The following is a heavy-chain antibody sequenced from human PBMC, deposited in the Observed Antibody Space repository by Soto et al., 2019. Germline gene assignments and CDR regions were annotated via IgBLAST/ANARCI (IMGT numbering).Heavy chain of an antibody. CDR1: GFTFSSYG. CDR3: AKDLGGGVIYAKYYFDY. V-gene: IGHV3-30*18. J-gene: IGHJ4*02. D-gene: IGHD3-16*02. Sequence: GGSLRLSCAASGFTFSSYGMHWVRQAPGKGLEWVAVISYDGSNKYYADSVKGRFTISRDNSKNTLYLQMNSLRAEDTAVYYCAKDLGGGVIYAKYYFDYWGQGTLVTVSS. CDR2: ISYDGSNK.